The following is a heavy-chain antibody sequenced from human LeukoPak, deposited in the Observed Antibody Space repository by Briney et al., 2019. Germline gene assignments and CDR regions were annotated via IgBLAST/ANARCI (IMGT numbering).Heavy chain of an antibody. D-gene: IGHD3-16*02. V-gene: IGHV1-2*02. J-gene: IGHJ4*02. CDR3: ARTHFYVWGSYRYGRYFDY. Sequence: GASVKVSCKASGYTFTGYYMHWVRQAPGQGLEWMGWTNPNSGGTNYAQKFQGRVTMTRDTSISTAYMELSRLRSDDTAVYYCARTHFYVWGSYRYGRYFDYWGQGTLVTVSS. CDR2: TNPNSGGT. CDR1: GYTFTGYY.